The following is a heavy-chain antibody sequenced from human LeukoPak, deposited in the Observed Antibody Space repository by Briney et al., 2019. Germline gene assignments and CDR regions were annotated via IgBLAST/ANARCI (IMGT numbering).Heavy chain of an antibody. CDR3: ALDRGRLFWYFDI. CDR2: MGATDCER. V-gene: IGHV1-24*01. D-gene: IGHD3-10*01. J-gene: IGHJ2*01. Sequence: ASVRVSCTGSGYSLTDFPIQWLRQAPGKGLEWVGGMGATDCERRFARKVHSRVTKTDNTSSDEVYMELSGLRSEDTASYYCALDRGRLFWYFDIWGRGTLVTVSS. CDR1: GYSLTDFP.